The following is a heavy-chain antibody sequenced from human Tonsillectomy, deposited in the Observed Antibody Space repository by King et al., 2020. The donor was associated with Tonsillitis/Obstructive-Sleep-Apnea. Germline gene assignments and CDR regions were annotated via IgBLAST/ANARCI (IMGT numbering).Heavy chain of an antibody. CDR1: GFTVSDNS. CDR2: IYSSGST. Sequence: VKLVESGGNLIQPGGSLRLSCAVSGFTVSDNSMTWVRQAPGKGLEWVSVIYSSGSTSYTDSVKGRFTISRENSTNTLYLQMNSLRAEDTAVYYCARGYCNGRHCYSPLASWGQRTLVTVPS. D-gene: IGHD2-15*01. J-gene: IGHJ4*02. CDR3: ARGYCNGRHCYSPLAS. V-gene: IGHV3-53*01.